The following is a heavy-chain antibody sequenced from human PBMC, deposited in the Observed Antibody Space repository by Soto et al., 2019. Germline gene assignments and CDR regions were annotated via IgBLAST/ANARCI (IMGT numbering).Heavy chain of an antibody. CDR1: GGSISSSSYY. CDR2: IYYSGST. CDR3: ARCGITGTTYYYYGMDV. V-gene: IGHV4-39*01. D-gene: IGHD1-7*01. J-gene: IGHJ6*02. Sequence: PSETLSLTCTVSGGSISSSSYYWGWIRQPPGKGLEWIGSIYYSGSTYYNPSLKSRVTISVDTSKNQFSLKLSSVTAADTAVYYCARCGITGTTYYYYGMDVWGQGTTVTVSS.